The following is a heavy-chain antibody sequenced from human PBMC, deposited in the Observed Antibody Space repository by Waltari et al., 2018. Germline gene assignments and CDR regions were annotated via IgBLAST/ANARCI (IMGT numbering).Heavy chain of an antibody. Sequence: VQLVQSGGEAKEPGESLKITCAGTTYDFTRYWIGWVGQRPGEGQEWKGKVCPGDTPVSYSPSFQANVTRTTAKSSYTSCWQWSSLGASHTALYYCARERLRGYGWGAFEIWGQGTMVTVSS. CDR2: VCPGDTPV. V-gene: IGHV5-51*01. D-gene: IGHD6-19*01. CDR1: TYDFTRYW. CDR3: ARERLRGYGWGAFEI. J-gene: IGHJ3*02.